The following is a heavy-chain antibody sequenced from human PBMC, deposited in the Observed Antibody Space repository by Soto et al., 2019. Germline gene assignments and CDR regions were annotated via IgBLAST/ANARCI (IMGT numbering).Heavy chain of an antibody. V-gene: IGHV1-69*13. Sequence: SVKVSCKASGGTFSSYAISWVRQAPGQGLEWMGGIIPIFGTANYAQKFQGRVTITADESTSTAYMELSSLRSEDTAVYYCARDSTYYYDSSGYSHDYWGQGTLVTVSS. CDR3: ARDSTYYYDSSGYSHDY. CDR1: GGTFSSYA. D-gene: IGHD3-22*01. CDR2: IIPIFGTA. J-gene: IGHJ4*02.